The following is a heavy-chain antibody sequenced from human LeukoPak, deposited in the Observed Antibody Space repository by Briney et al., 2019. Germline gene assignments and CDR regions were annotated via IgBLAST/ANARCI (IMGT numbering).Heavy chain of an antibody. Sequence: GGPLRLSCAASGFTFSSYGMHWVRQAPGKGLEWVAFIRYDGSNKYYADSVKGRFTISRDNSKNTLYLQMNSLRAEDTAVYYCAKLVVVPAAIVRGDYWGQGTLVTVSS. CDR2: IRYDGSNK. CDR3: AKLVVVPAAIVRGDY. CDR1: GFTFSSYG. D-gene: IGHD2-2*01. V-gene: IGHV3-30*02. J-gene: IGHJ4*02.